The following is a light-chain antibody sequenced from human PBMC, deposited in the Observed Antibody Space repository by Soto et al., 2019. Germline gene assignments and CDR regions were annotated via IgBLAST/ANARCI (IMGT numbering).Light chain of an antibody. V-gene: IGKV1-5*01. CDR2: DAS. CDR1: QSISSW. J-gene: IGKJ1*01. Sequence: IQMTHSPSTLSASVLDRVTITCRAMQSISSWLAWYQQKPGKAPKLLIYDASSLESGVPSRFSGSGSGTEFTLTISSLQPDDFATYYCQQYNSYCTFGQGTKVDIK. CDR3: QQYNSYCT.